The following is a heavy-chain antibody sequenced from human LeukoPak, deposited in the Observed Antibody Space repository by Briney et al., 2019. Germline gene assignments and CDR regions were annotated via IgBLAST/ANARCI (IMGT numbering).Heavy chain of an antibody. CDR2: MNPNSGNT. D-gene: IGHD3-3*01. CDR1: GYTFTSYD. J-gene: IGHJ4*02. CDR3: ARGLRFSSDYDFWS. V-gene: IGHV1-8*03. Sequence: ASVKVSCKASGYTFTSYDINWVRQATGQGLEWMGWMNPNSGNTGYAQKFQGRVTITRNTSISTAYMELSSLRSEDTAVCYCARGLRFSSDYDFWSWGQGTLVTVSS.